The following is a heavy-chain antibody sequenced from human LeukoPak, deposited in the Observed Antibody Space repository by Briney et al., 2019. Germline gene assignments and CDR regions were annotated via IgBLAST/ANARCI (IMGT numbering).Heavy chain of an antibody. CDR1: GYSFPNNW. CDR3: ARHGSTGNGYIYDWYDR. CDR2: IHPSDSDT. J-gene: IGHJ5*02. D-gene: IGHD5-24*01. V-gene: IGHV5-51*01. Sequence: GESLKISCKGSGYSFPNNWIAWVRQTPGKGLEYMGTIHPSDSDTRYTPSFQGQVTISVDKSIRTAYVQWRSLQASHTAMYYCARHGSTGNGYIYDWYDRWGQGTQVTAS.